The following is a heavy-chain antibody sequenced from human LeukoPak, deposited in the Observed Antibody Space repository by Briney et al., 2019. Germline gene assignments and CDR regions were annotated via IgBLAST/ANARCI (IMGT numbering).Heavy chain of an antibody. D-gene: IGHD3-10*01. J-gene: IGHJ4*02. CDR2: IYASGST. CDR1: GGSISSGAYY. V-gene: IGHV4-61*02. CDR3: ARTMVRGVPLDY. Sequence: PSETLSLACTVSGGSISSGAYYWSWIRQPAGKGLEWIGRIYASGSTNYNPSLNSRVTISIDTSKNQFSLKLTSVTAADTAVYYCARTMVRGVPLDYWGQGTLVTVSS.